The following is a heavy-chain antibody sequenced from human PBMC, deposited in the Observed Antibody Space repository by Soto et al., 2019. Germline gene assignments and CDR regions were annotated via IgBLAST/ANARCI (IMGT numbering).Heavy chain of an antibody. CDR3: ARARAGITIFGVVIPARGMDV. CDR2: ISYDGSNK. CDR1: GFTFSSYA. D-gene: IGHD3-3*01. J-gene: IGHJ6*02. V-gene: IGHV3-30-3*01. Sequence: PVGSLRLSCAASGFTFSSYAMHWVRQAPGKGLEWVAVISYDGSNKYYADSVKGRFTISRDNSKNTLYLQMNSLRAEDTAVYYCARARAGITIFGVVIPARGMDVWGQGTTVTVSS.